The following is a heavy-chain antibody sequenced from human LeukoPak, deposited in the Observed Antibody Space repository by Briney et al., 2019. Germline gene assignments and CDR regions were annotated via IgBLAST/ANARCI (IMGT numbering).Heavy chain of an antibody. CDR3: ARDRVVVVAAYYFDY. V-gene: IGHV4-59*01. Sequence: SETLSLTCTVSGGSISSYYWSWIRQPPGKGLEWIGYIYYSGSTNYNPSLKSRVTISVDTSKNQFSLKLSSVTAADTAVYYCARDRVVVVAAYYFDYWGQGTLVAVSS. J-gene: IGHJ4*02. CDR2: IYYSGST. CDR1: GGSISSYY. D-gene: IGHD2-15*01.